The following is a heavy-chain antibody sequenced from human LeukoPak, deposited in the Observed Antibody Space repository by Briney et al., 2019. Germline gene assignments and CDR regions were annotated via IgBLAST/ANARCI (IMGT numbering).Heavy chain of an antibody. D-gene: IGHD4-11*01. CDR2: IYYSGST. Sequence: SETLSLTCTVSGGSISSGGYYWSWIRQHPGKGLEWIGYIYYSGSTYYNPSLNSRVTISVDTSKNQFSLKLSSVTAADTAVYYCARGGYSNYVGRYYYYMDVWGKGTTVTVSS. CDR1: GGSISSGGYY. V-gene: IGHV4-31*03. CDR3: ARGGYSNYVGRYYYYMDV. J-gene: IGHJ6*03.